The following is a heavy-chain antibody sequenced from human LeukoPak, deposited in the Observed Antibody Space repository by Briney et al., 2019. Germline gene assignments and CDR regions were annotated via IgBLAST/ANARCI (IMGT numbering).Heavy chain of an antibody. J-gene: IGHJ6*03. Sequence: PSETLSLTCTVSGGSISTYYWSWIRQPPGKALEWIGYVYYTGSTNYNPSLKSRVTISVDTSKNQFSLKLTSVTAADTAVYYCARATGITAVGIYYYYYMDVWGKGTTVTVSS. CDR1: GGSISTYY. D-gene: IGHD6-13*01. V-gene: IGHV4-59*01. CDR2: VYYTGST. CDR3: ARATGITAVGIYYYYYMDV.